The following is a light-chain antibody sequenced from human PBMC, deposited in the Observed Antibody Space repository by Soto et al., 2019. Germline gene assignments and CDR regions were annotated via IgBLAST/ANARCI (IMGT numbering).Light chain of an antibody. Sequence: SVLTQPASVSGSPGQSITISCTGTSSDLAIYNYVSWYQQQPGKAPKLMIYQVTNRPSGVSNRFSGSKSGNTASLTISGLQAEDEADYYCNSFTSSSTFVFGTGTKVTVL. CDR2: QVT. CDR3: NSFTSSSTFV. J-gene: IGLJ1*01. CDR1: SSDLAIYNY. V-gene: IGLV2-14*01.